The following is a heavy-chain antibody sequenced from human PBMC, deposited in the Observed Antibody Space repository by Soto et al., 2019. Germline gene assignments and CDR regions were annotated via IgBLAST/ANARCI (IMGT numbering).Heavy chain of an antibody. CDR1: GGSISRSTYY. V-gene: IGHV4-39*01. CDR3: ARQVPAAIRLGWFDP. D-gene: IGHD2-2*02. CDR2: IYYSGST. J-gene: IGHJ5*02. Sequence: SETLSLTCTVSGGSISRSTYYWGWIRQPPGKGLEWIGSIYYSGSTYYRPSLKSRVTISVDTSKNQFSLKLSSATAADTAVYYCARQVPAAIRLGWFDPWGQGTLVTVSS.